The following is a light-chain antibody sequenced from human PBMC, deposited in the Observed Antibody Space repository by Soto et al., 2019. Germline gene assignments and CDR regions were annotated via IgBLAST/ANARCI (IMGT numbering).Light chain of an antibody. V-gene: IGKV3-15*01. J-gene: IGKJ5*01. CDR2: GAS. CDR3: QQYNNWPLG. CDR1: QGVSSN. Sequence: EIVMTQSPATLSVSPGERATLSCRASQGVSSNLAWYQQKPGQAPRLLIYGASTRATDIPARFSGSGSGTEFTLTISSLQSEDFAVYYCQQYNNWPLGFGQGTRLEIK.